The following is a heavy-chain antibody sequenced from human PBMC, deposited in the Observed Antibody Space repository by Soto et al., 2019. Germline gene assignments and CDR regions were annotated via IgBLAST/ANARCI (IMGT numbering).Heavy chain of an antibody. Sequence: QVQLHQWGAGLLKPSETLSLTCTVYGGSAGVYSGGLFVRPQGRGLGWIGEISHSGNTNYNPSLKSRVTISVDTSKNQFSLRLSSVTAADTAVYYCAREATATTSFDIWGQGTMVTVSS. V-gene: IGHV4-34*01. CDR2: ISHSGNT. J-gene: IGHJ3*02. CDR1: GGSAGVYS. D-gene: IGHD1-7*01. CDR3: AREATATTSFDI.